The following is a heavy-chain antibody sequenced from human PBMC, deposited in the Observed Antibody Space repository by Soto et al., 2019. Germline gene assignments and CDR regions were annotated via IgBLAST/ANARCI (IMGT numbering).Heavy chain of an antibody. CDR1: GGSISTYY. CDR2: IYYSGST. D-gene: IGHD3-22*01. J-gene: IGHJ4*02. CDR3: ASGYYESSGYLFDY. Sequence: SETLSLTCTVSGGSISTYYWSWIRQPPGKGLEWIGYIYYSGSTNYNPSLKSRVTISVDTSKNQFSLKLSSVTAADTAVYYCASGYYESSGYLFDYWGQGTRVTVSS. V-gene: IGHV4-59*01.